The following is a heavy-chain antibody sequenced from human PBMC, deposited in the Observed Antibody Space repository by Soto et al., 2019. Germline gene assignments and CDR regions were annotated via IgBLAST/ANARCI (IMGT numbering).Heavy chain of an antibody. V-gene: IGHV3-53*01. CDR2: IYSGGNT. J-gene: IGHJ3*02. Sequence: PGGSLRLSCAASGFTVSYNYMSWVRQAPGKGLEWVSVIYSGGNTYYADSVKGRFTISRDDSKNTVYLQMNSLRADDTAVYYCARARAGAFDIWGQGTMVTVSS. CDR1: GFTVSYNY. CDR3: ARARAGAFDI.